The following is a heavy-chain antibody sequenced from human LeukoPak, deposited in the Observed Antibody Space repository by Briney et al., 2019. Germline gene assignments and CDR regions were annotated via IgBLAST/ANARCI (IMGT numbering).Heavy chain of an antibody. J-gene: IGHJ5*02. CDR3: ARSGTYYNNWFDP. CDR1: GGSISSGSYY. CDR2: IYTNGNT. Sequence: SETLSLTCTVSGGSISSGSYYWSWIRQPAGKGLGWIGHIYTNGNTNFNPSLKSRVTISVDTSKNQFSLNLNSVTAADTAVYYCARSGTYYNNWFDPWGQGTLVIVSS. V-gene: IGHV4-61*09. D-gene: IGHD3-10*01.